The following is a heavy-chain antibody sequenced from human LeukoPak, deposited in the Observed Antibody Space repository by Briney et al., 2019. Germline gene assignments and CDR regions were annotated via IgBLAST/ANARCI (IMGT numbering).Heavy chain of an antibody. CDR1: GGSFNNYA. Sequence: SVKVSCKASGGSFNNYAITWVRQAPGQGLEWMGGIIPIFGSPNYAQKFQGRVTMTRDMSTSTVYMELSSLRSEDTAVYYCARTSSNCSGGSCYKLSFDYWGQGTLVTVSS. CDR3: ARTSSNCSGGSCYKLSFDY. V-gene: IGHV1-69*05. D-gene: IGHD2-15*01. CDR2: IIPIFGSP. J-gene: IGHJ4*02.